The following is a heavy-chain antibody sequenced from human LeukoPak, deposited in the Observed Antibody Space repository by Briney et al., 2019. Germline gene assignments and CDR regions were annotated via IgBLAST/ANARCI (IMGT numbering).Heavy chain of an antibody. Sequence: GGSLRLSCAASGFTLTSYWMHWVRQAPGKGLVWVSRSNSDDSITNYADSVKGRFTISRDNAKSTLYLQMNSLRSDDTALYYCGRALGSPLDYWGQGTLVTVSS. CDR2: SNSDDSIT. D-gene: IGHD1-26*01. CDR3: GRALGSPLDY. J-gene: IGHJ4*02. V-gene: IGHV3-74*01. CDR1: GFTLTSYW.